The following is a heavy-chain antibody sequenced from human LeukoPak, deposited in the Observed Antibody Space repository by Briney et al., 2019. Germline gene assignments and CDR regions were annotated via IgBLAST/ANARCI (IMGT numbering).Heavy chain of an antibody. CDR1: GFTFSNAW. CDR2: IKQDGSEK. D-gene: IGHD3-10*01. V-gene: IGHV3-7*01. Sequence: GGSLRLSCAASGFTFSNAWMSWVRQAPGKGLEWVANIKQDGSEKDYVDSVKGRFTISRDNAKNSLFLQMSSLRAEDTPVFYCARVRGGYYFDYWGQGSLVTVSS. CDR3: ARVRGGYYFDY. J-gene: IGHJ4*02.